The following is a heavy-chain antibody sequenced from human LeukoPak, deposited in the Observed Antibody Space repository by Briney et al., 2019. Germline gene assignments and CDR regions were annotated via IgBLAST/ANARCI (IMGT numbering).Heavy chain of an antibody. D-gene: IGHD1-20*01. Sequence: PGGSLRLSCAASGFTFSNAWMSWVRQAPGKGLEWVGRIKSKTDGGTTDYAAPVKGRFTISRDDSKNTLYLQMNSLKTEDTAVYYCTHRGGDNWFYFDYWGQGTLVTVSS. CDR3: THRGGDNWFYFDY. J-gene: IGHJ4*02. CDR2: IKSKTDGGTT. V-gene: IGHV3-15*01. CDR1: GFTFSNAW.